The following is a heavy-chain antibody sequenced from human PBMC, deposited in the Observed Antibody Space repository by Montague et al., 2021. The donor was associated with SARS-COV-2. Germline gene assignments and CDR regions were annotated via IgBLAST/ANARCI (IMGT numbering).Heavy chain of an antibody. V-gene: IGHV5-10-1*01. D-gene: IGHD2-2*01. CDR2: IDPSDSYT. Sequence: QSGAEVKKPGESLRISCKGSGYSFPSYWISWVRQMPGKGLEWMGRIDPSDSYTNYSPSFQGHVTISADKSISTAYLQWSSLKASDTAMYYCAITTVVVPAAIWFDPWGQGTLVTVSS. J-gene: IGHJ5*02. CDR1: GYSFPSYW. CDR3: AITTVVVPAAIWFDP.